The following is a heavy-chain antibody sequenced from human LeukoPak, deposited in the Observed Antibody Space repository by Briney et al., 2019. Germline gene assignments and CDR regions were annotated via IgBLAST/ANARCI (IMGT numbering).Heavy chain of an antibody. CDR3: ARDEVGATFDY. J-gene: IGHJ4*02. CDR1: GFTFSSYA. Sequence: GGSLRLSCAASGFTFSSYAMSWVRQAPGKGLEWVSVIYSGGSTYYADSVKGRFTISRDNSKNTLYLQMNSLRAEDTAVYYCARDEVGATFDYWGQGTLATVSS. CDR2: IYSGGST. D-gene: IGHD1-26*01. V-gene: IGHV3-66*02.